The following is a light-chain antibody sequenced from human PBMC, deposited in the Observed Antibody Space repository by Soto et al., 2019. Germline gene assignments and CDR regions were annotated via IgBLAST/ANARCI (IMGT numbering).Light chain of an antibody. CDR2: DVI. CDR1: NTDVGAYDY. V-gene: IGLV2-14*03. Sequence: QSVLTQPASVSGSPGQSITISCSGTNTDVGAYDYVSWYQQHPGKAPKLILYDVINRPSGVSDRFSGSKSGTSVTLGITGLQTGDEADYYCGTWDNSLSAGVFGGGTKLTVL. CDR3: GTWDNSLSAGV. J-gene: IGLJ2*01.